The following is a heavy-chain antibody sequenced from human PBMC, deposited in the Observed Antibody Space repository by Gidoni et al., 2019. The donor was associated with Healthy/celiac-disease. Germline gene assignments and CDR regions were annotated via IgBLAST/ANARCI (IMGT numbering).Heavy chain of an antibody. CDR3: AKGQQQLVRSWSWFDP. J-gene: IGHJ5*02. CDR2: ISGSGGST. D-gene: IGHD6-13*01. CDR1: GFTFSSYA. V-gene: IGHV3-23*01. Sequence: EVQLLESGGGLVQPGGSLRLSCAASGFTFSSYAMSWVRQAPGKGLEWVSAISGSGGSTYYADSVKGRFTISRDNSKNTLYLQMNSLRAEDTAVYYCAKGQQQLVRSWSWFDPWGQGTLVTVSS.